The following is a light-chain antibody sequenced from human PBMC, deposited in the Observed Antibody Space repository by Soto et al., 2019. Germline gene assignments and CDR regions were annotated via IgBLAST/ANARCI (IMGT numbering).Light chain of an antibody. J-gene: IGKJ4*01. CDR2: DAS. Sequence: EIVLTQSPDTLSLSPGERATLSCRASQSVSSSLAWYQQKPGQAPRLLIYDASNRATGIPARFSGSGSWTDFTLTISSLEPEDFAVYYCQQRGNWPLTFGGGTKVDIK. V-gene: IGKV3-11*01. CDR1: QSVSSS. CDR3: QQRGNWPLT.